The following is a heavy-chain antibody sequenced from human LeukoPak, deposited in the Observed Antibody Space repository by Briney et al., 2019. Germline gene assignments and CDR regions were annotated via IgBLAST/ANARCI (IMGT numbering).Heavy chain of an antibody. CDR2: IKQDGSEK. D-gene: IGHD6-13*01. Sequence: GGSLRLSCAASGFTFGSYWMSWVRQAPGKGLEWVANIKQDGSEKYYVDSVKGRFTISRGNAKNSLYLQMNSLRAEDTAVYYCARVVGSSSSWVDCWGQGTLVTVSS. CDR1: GFTFGSYW. CDR3: ARVVGSSSSWVDC. J-gene: IGHJ4*02. V-gene: IGHV3-7*01.